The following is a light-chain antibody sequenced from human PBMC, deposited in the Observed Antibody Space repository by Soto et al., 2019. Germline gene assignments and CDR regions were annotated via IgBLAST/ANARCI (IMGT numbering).Light chain of an antibody. Sequence: EIVLTQSPGTLSLSPGERATLSCRASQSVSSSYLAWYQQKPGQAPRLLIYGASSRATGFPARFSGSGSGTDFTLTIGSLEPEDFAIYYCQQRSNWPITFGQGTRLEIK. J-gene: IGKJ5*01. CDR2: GAS. V-gene: IGKV3D-20*02. CDR1: QSVSSSY. CDR3: QQRSNWPIT.